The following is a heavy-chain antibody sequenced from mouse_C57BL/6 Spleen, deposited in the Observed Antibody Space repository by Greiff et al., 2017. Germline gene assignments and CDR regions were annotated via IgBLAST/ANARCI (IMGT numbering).Heavy chain of an antibody. J-gene: IGHJ3*01. CDR1: GYAFSSYW. D-gene: IGHD1-1*01. CDR2: IYPGDGDT. V-gene: IGHV1-80*01. CDR3: ARESTTVVAPFAY. Sequence: QVQLKHSGAELVKPGASVKISCKASGYAFSSYWMNWVKQRPGKGLEWIGQIYPGDGDTNYNGKFKGKATLTADKSSSTAYMQLSSLTSEDSAVYFCARESTTVVAPFAYWGQGTLVTVSA.